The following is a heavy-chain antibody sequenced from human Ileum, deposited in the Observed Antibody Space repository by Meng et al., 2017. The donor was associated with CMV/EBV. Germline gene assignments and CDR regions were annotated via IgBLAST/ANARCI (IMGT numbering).Heavy chain of an antibody. Sequence: ASVKVSCKASGYTFTSYYMHWVRQAPGQGLEWMGIINPSGGSTSYAQKFQGRVTMTRDTSTSTVYMELRSLRSEDTAVYYCARGGRIFGVVIPPYYYGMDVWGQGTTVTVSS. J-gene: IGHJ6*02. V-gene: IGHV1-46*01. CDR1: GYTFTSYY. CDR2: INPSGGST. CDR3: ARGGRIFGVVIPPYYYGMDV. D-gene: IGHD3-3*01.